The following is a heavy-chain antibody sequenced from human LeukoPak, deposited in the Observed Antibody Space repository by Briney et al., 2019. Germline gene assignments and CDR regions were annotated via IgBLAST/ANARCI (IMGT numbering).Heavy chain of an antibody. CDR1: GFTFSSYS. J-gene: IGHJ4*02. CDR2: ITSRTGNI. Sequence: GGSLRLSCAASGFTFSSYSMNWVRQAPGKGLEWVAFITSRTGNIYYADSVKGRFSISRDNAKDSVYLQMNSLRAEDTAVYYCGRETEPLEYGESTNLDYWGGGTLVSVSS. CDR3: GRETEPLEYGESTNLDY. D-gene: IGHD1-26*01. V-gene: IGHV3-21*01.